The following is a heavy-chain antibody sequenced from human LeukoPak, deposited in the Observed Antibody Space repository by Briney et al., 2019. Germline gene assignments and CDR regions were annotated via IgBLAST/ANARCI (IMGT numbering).Heavy chain of an antibody. Sequence: SETLSLTCAVYGGSFSVYYWNWIRQPPGKGLEWIGEINHSGSTNYNPSLKSRVTISVDTSKDQFSLKLSSVTAADTAVYYCARDNTVTTSGFDIWGQGTTVTVSS. J-gene: IGHJ3*02. D-gene: IGHD4-17*01. CDR3: ARDNTVTTSGFDI. CDR1: GGSFSVYY. V-gene: IGHV4-34*01. CDR2: INHSGST.